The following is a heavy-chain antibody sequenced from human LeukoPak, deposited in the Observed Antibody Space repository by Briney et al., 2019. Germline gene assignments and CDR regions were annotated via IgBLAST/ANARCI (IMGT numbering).Heavy chain of an antibody. CDR2: IIPILGIA. CDR3: ARLCGGDCYAPFDY. CDR1: GYTFTSYA. D-gene: IGHD2-21*02. V-gene: IGHV1-69*04. Sequence: GASVKVSCKASGYTFTSYAISWVRQAPGQGLEWMGRIIPILGIANYAQKFQGRVTITADKSTSTAYMELSSLRSEDTAVYYCARLCGGDCYAPFDYWGQGTLVTVSS. J-gene: IGHJ4*02.